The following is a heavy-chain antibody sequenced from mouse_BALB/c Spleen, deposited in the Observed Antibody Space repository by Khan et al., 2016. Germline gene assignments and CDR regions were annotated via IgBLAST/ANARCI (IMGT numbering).Heavy chain of an antibody. CDR2: ISYSGST. Sequence: EVQLVESGPGLVKPSQSLSLTCTVTGYSITSDYAWNWLRQFPGNKLEWMGYISYSGSTSYNQSLKSRISITRDTSKNQFFLQLNSVTTDDTATYYCARLGRAYCCEGALVTV. J-gene: IGHJ3*01. CDR3: ARLGRAY. D-gene: IGHD4-1*01. CDR1: GYSITSDYA. V-gene: IGHV3-2*02.